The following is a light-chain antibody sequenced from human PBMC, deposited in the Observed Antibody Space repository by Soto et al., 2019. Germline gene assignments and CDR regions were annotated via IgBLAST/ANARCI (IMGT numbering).Light chain of an antibody. CDR3: QQYGSSGT. Sequence: EIVLTQSPVTLSLSPGERATLSCRASQGVGNNYLTWYQQKPGQAPRLLIYGASSRASGVPDRFSGSGSGTDFTLTISRLEPEDFAVYYCQQYGSSGTFGQGTKVDIK. CDR1: QGVGNNY. CDR2: GAS. J-gene: IGKJ1*01. V-gene: IGKV3-20*01.